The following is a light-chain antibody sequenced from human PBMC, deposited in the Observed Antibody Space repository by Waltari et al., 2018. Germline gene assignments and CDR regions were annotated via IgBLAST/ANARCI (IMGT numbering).Light chain of an antibody. CDR1: SPNIGSNI. CDR3: AAWEDRLNGWV. CDR2: GNN. Sequence: QSVLTQPPSASGTPGQRVTISCSGSSPNIGSNIVNCYQHLPGTAPKLLIYGNNKRPSGISDRFSGSKSGTSASLAISGLQSEDEADYFCAAWEDRLNGWVFGGGTKLTVL. J-gene: IGLJ3*02. V-gene: IGLV1-44*01.